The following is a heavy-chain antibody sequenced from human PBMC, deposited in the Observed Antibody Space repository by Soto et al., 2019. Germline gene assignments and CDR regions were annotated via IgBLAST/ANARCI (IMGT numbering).Heavy chain of an antibody. D-gene: IGHD6-25*01. Sequence: EVQLVASGGGLVQPGGSLTLSCAASEFAFSSYWMTWVRQAPGKGLEWVANIRKDGSQRSYLDSVRGRFTISRDNSKNSLYLQMNSLRAEDTALYFCARDVSPGSSGLYFDAFDICGPGTMVTVSS. V-gene: IGHV3-7*05. CDR2: IRKDGSQR. CDR1: EFAFSSYW. J-gene: IGHJ3*02. CDR3: ARDVSPGSSGLYFDAFDI.